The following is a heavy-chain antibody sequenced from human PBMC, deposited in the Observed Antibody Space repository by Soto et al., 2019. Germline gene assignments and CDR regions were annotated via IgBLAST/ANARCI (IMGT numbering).Heavy chain of an antibody. D-gene: IGHD6-19*01. V-gene: IGHV3-23*01. J-gene: IGHJ4*02. CDR3: ARAPGHSVHSSGWQIDY. CDR1: GFTFGSYA. Sequence: VQLLQSGGGLVQPGGSLRLSCAASGFTFGSYAMTWVRQAPGKGLEWVSTLSGDAGSAYYADSVKGRFTISRDNFKNTVYLQMNSLRAEDTALYYCARAPGHSVHSSGWQIDYWGQGTLVTVSS. CDR2: LSGDAGSA.